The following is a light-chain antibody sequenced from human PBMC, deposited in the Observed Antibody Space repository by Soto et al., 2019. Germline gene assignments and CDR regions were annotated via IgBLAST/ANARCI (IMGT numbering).Light chain of an antibody. CDR1: STDVGGYNF. CDR2: EVS. V-gene: IGLV2-8*01. J-gene: IGLJ1*01. Sequence: ALTQPPSASGSPGQSVTISCTGTSTDVGGYNFVSWYQQHPGKAPKLLIYEVSQRPSGVPDRFSGSKSANTASLTVSGLQAEDEAVYYCSSFTTTSTHVFGTGTKVTVL. CDR3: SSFTTTSTHV.